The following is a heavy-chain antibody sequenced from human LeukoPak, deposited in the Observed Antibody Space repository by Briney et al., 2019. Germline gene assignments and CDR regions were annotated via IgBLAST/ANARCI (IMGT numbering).Heavy chain of an antibody. CDR1: GFTFSSYA. D-gene: IGHD2-8*01. CDR3: AKGSPTNKVYAILFDY. CDR2: ISGSGGST. J-gene: IGHJ4*02. V-gene: IGHV3-23*01. Sequence: PGGSLRLSCAASGFTFSSYAMSWVRQAPGKGLEWVSAISGSGGSTYYADSVKGRFTISRDNSKNTLYLQMNSLRAEDTAVYYCAKGSPTNKVYAILFDYWGQGTLVTVSS.